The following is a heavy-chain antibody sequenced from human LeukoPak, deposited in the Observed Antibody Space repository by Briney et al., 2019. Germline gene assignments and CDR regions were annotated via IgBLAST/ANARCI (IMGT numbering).Heavy chain of an antibody. V-gene: IGHV3-7*01. CDR3: VRESRPGGAMGLYHNLDY. J-gene: IGHJ4*02. CDR2: IKEDGTEK. Sequence: GGPRRLSCKPSGLTFSNYWLSWAGQPQGKGREWVANIKEDGTEKNLVDSVKGRFTISRDNTKNLLFLEMNNLRGDDTAIYYCVRESRPGGAMGLYHNLDYWGQGTLVAVSS. CDR1: GLTFSNYW. D-gene: IGHD1-1*01.